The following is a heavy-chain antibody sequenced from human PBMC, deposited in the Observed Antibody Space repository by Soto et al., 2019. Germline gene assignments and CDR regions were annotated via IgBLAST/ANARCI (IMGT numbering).Heavy chain of an antibody. CDR2: ISSSSSYI. CDR3: ARDARSWENYYYMDV. V-gene: IGHV3-21*01. Sequence: GGSLRLSCAASGFTFSSYSMNWVRQAPGKGLEWVSSISSSSSYIYYADSVKGRFTISRDNAKNSLYLQMNSLRAEDTAVYYCARDARSWENYYYMDVWGKGTTVTVSS. CDR1: GFTFSSYS. D-gene: IGHD1-26*01. J-gene: IGHJ6*03.